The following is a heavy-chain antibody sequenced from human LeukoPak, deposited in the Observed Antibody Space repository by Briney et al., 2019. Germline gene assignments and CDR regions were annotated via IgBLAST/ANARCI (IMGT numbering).Heavy chain of an antibody. J-gene: IGHJ3*02. CDR3: ARGAPYYDILTGYYEGDAFDI. D-gene: IGHD3-9*01. V-gene: IGHV1-24*01. CDR2: FDPEDGET. CDR1: GYTLTELS. Sequence: EASVKVSCKVSGYTLTELSMHWVRQAPGKGLEWMGGFDPEDGETIYAQKFQGRVTMTEDTSTDTAYMELSSLRSEDTAVYYCARGAPYYDILTGYYEGDAFDIWGQGTMVTVSS.